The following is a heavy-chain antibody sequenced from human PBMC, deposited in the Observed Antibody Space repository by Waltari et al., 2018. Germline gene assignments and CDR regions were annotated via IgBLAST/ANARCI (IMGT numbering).Heavy chain of an antibody. V-gene: IGHV3-23*01. CDR3: ARGSGYFFDY. D-gene: IGHD1-1*01. Sequence: EVQLLEFGGGLVQPGGSLRLSCAASAFTFSSFAMRWVRQAPGKGLEWVATVGSGGSTYYADSVKGRFTISKDSPQNTLYLQMSSLRAEDTAVYYCARGSGYFFDYWGQGTLVTVSS. CDR2: VGSGGST. CDR1: AFTFSSFA. J-gene: IGHJ4*02.